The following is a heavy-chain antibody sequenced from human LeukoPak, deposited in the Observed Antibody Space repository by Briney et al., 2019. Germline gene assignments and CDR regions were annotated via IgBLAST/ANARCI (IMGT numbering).Heavy chain of an antibody. CDR2: SRNKAKSYTT. CDR3: VRVGSVAGSDYLDY. V-gene: IGHV3-72*01. D-gene: IGHD6-19*01. J-gene: IGHJ4*02. Sequence: PGGSLRLSCAASGFTLSSYEMNWVRQAPGKGLEWVGRSRNKAKSYTTEYAASVKGRFTISRDESQNSLNLQMNSLKTDDTAVYYCVRVGSVAGSDYLDYWGQGTLVTVSS. CDR1: GFTLSSYE.